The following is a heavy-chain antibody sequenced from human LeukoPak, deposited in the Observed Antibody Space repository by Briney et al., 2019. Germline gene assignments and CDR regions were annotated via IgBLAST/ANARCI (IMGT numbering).Heavy chain of an antibody. CDR1: GFTFSDYA. Sequence: GSLRLSCVASGFTFSDYAMNWVRQAPGKGLEWVSTFKTNSGQVYYAESVRGRFTISRVNSKNTVYLEMSSLRAGDTALYFCARSVPDYTRFDYWGQGALVTVSS. CDR3: ARSVPDYTRFDY. CDR2: FKTNSGQV. V-gene: IGHV3-23*01. D-gene: IGHD4-11*01. J-gene: IGHJ4*02.